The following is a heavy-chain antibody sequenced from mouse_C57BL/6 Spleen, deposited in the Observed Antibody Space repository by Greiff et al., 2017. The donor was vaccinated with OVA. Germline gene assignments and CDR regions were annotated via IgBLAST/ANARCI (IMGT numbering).Heavy chain of an antibody. CDR2: IYPGSGNT. CDR1: GYTFTDYY. D-gene: IGHD3-3*01. CDR3: ARTLSWYFDV. V-gene: IGHV1-76*01. Sequence: VKLQESGAELVRPGASVKLSCKASGYTFTDYYINWVKQRPGQGLEWIARIYPGSGNTYYNEKFKGKATLTAEKSSSTAYMQLSSLTSEDSAVYFCARTLSWYFDVWGTGTTVTVSS. J-gene: IGHJ1*03.